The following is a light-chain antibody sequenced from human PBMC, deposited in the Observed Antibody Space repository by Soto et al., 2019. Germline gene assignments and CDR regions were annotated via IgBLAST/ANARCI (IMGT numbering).Light chain of an antibody. Sequence: EIVLTQSPATLSLSPGERATLSCRASRSVSSYLACYQQKPGQAPRLLIYDASNRATGIPARFSGSGSGTDFTLTISSLEPEDFAVYYCQQRSNWPPYTFGQGTKLEIK. CDR3: QQRSNWPPYT. J-gene: IGKJ2*01. V-gene: IGKV3-11*01. CDR1: RSVSSY. CDR2: DAS.